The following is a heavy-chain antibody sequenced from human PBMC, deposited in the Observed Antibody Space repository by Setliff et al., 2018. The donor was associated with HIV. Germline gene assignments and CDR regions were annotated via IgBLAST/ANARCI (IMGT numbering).Heavy chain of an antibody. CDR3: ARAFSHIAVAGHFDY. V-gene: IGHV4-59*01. Sequence: SETLSLTCNVSGGSISGYYWSWVRQPPGKGLEWIGYIYYSGSTNYNPSLRSRVTISVDTSKNQFSLRLSSVTAADTAVYYCARAFSHIAVAGHFDYWGQGTLVTVSS. CDR2: IYYSGST. D-gene: IGHD6-19*01. J-gene: IGHJ4*02. CDR1: GGSISGYY.